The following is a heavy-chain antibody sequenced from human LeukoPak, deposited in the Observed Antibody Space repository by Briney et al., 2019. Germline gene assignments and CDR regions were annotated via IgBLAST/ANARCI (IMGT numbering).Heavy chain of an antibody. CDR2: IKSKTDGGTT. D-gene: IGHD1-26*01. V-gene: IGHV3-15*01. CDR3: TTGRNEGELLPDY. J-gene: IGHJ4*02. Sequence: GGSLRLSCAASGFTFSNAWMSWVRQAPGKGLEWVGRIKSKTDGGTTDYAAPVKGRFTISRDDSKNTLYLQMNSLKTEDTAVYYCTTGRNEGELLPDYWGQGTLVTVSS. CDR1: GFTFSNAW.